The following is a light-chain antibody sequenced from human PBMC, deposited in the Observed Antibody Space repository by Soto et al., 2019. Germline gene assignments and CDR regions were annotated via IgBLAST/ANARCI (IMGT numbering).Light chain of an antibody. V-gene: IGLV2-14*01. CDR3: SAYTARSTLV. J-gene: IGLJ3*02. CDR2: EVR. Sequence: QSVLTQPASVSGSAGQSITISCSGTMRDVGAYNLVSWYQQHPGTAPKLIIYEVRNRPSGISSRISGSRSGNTASLTISGLQSEDEGDYYCSAYTARSTLVFGGGTKLTVL. CDR1: MRDVGAYNL.